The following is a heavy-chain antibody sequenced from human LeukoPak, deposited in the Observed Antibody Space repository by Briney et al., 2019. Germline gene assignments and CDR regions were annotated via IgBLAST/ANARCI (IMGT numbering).Heavy chain of an antibody. CDR3: AFDSSGYYPEWGFDY. V-gene: IGHV1-2*02. CDR1: GYTFAGYY. D-gene: IGHD3-22*01. Sequence: GASVKVSCKASGYTFAGYYMHWVRQAPGQGLEWMGWINPNSGGTNYAQKFQGRVTMTRDTSISTAYMELSRLRSDDTAVYYCAFDSSGYYPEWGFDYWGQGTLVTVSS. J-gene: IGHJ4*02. CDR2: INPNSGGT.